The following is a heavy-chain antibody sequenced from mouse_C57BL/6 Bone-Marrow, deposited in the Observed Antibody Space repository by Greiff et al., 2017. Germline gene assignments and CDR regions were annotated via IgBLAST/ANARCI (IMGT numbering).Heavy chain of an antibody. J-gene: IGHJ4*01. CDR2: IDPENGDT. D-gene: IGHD1-1*01. CDR1: GFNIKDDY. Sequence: EVQLQQSGAELVRPGASVKLSCTASGFNIKDDYMHWVKQRPEQGLEWIGWIDPENGDTEYASKFQGKATITADTSSTTAYLQLSSLTSEDTAVYYCTTGSSYAMDYWGQGTSVTVSS. CDR3: TTGSSYAMDY. V-gene: IGHV14-4*01.